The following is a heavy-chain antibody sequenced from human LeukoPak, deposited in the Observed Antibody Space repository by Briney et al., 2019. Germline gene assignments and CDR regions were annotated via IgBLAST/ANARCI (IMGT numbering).Heavy chain of an antibody. CDR3: ARVGYGSGSYLGGNYYYYYYMDV. J-gene: IGHJ6*03. CDR1: GGSISSGSYY. Sequence: PSETLSLTCTVSGGSISSGSYYWSWIRQPAGKGLEWIGRIYTSGSTNYNPSLKSRVTISVDTSKSQFSLKLSSVTAADMAVYYCARVGYGSGSYLGGNYYYYYYMDVWGKGTTVTVSS. D-gene: IGHD3-10*01. V-gene: IGHV4-61*02. CDR2: IYTSGST.